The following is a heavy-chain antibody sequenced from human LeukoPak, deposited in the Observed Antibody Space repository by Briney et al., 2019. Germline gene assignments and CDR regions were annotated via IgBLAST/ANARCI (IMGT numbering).Heavy chain of an antibody. Sequence: PGGSLRLSCAASGFTVSSNYMSWVRQAPGKGLEWVSVTYSGGSTYYADSVKGRFTISRDNSKNTLYLQMNSLRAEDTAVYYCARSMITFGGVIVGFDYWGQGTLVTVSS. CDR1: GFTVSSNY. J-gene: IGHJ4*02. CDR3: ARSMITFGGVIVGFDY. D-gene: IGHD3-16*02. CDR2: TYSGGST. V-gene: IGHV3-66*02.